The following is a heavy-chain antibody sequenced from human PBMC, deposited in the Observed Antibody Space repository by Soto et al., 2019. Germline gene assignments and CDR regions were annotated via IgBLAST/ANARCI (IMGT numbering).Heavy chain of an antibody. J-gene: IGHJ5*02. Sequence: QVQLVESGGGVVQPGRSLRLSCAGSGITFSSYIMHWVRQAPGKGLEWVAVISYDESNKYYGDSVKGRFTISRDNSKNTVFLQMNSLRAEDTAVYYCAREGYIAVAGTRWFDPWGQGTLVTVSS. D-gene: IGHD6-19*01. CDR1: GITFSSYI. CDR3: AREGYIAVAGTRWFDP. V-gene: IGHV3-30-3*01. CDR2: ISYDESNK.